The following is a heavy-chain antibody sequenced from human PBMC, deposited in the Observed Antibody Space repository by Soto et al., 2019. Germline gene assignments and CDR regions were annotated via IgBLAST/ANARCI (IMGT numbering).Heavy chain of an antibody. V-gene: IGHV4-59*08. CDR2: VHDSWGS. J-gene: IGHJ6*02. CDR1: GGSISNYY. CDR3: VLRGFWALHGGVDV. D-gene: IGHD1-26*01. Sequence: SETLSLTCTVSGGSISNYYWSWFRQTPGKGLEWIGYVHDSWGSNYNPSLKSRVAISLDTSKSQFSLKLTSVTATDTAVYYCVLRGFWALHGGVDVWGQGSSVTVSS.